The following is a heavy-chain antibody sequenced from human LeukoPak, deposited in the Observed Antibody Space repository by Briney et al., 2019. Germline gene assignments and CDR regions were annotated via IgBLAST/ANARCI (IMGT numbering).Heavy chain of an antibody. CDR2: IFPIFGTA. CDR1: GGTFSSYA. Sequence: SVKVSCKASGGTFSSYAISWVRQAPGQGLEWMGGIFPIFGTANYAQKFQGRVTITADESTSTAYMELSSLRSEDTAVYYCARMAAMVSGYFDYWGQGTLVTVSS. V-gene: IGHV1-69*13. CDR3: ARMAAMVSGYFDY. J-gene: IGHJ4*02. D-gene: IGHD5-18*01.